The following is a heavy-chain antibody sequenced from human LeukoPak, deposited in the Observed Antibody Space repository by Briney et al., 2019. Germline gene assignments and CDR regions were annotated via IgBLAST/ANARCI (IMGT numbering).Heavy chain of an antibody. D-gene: IGHD3-10*01. V-gene: IGHV4-59*12. CDR2: IYYSGST. CDR1: GGSISSYY. J-gene: IGHJ4*02. Sequence: SETLSLTCTVSGGSISSYYWSWIRQPPGKGLEWIGYIYYSGSTNYNPSLKNRVIISVDTSKNQFSLKLSSVTAADTAVYYCARDRGDGSHHYFDYWGQGTLVTVSS. CDR3: ARDRGDGSHHYFDY.